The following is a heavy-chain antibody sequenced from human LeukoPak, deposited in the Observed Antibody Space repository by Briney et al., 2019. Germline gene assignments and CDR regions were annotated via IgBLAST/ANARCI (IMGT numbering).Heavy chain of an antibody. CDR2: IYYSGST. CDR3: ARDGPTVTTWLGGNPTFDY. CDR1: GGSISSSSYY. V-gene: IGHV4-39*07. J-gene: IGHJ4*02. D-gene: IGHD4-17*01. Sequence: SETLSLTCTVSGGSISSSSYYWGWIRQPPGKGLEWIGSIYYSGSTYYNPSLKSRVTISVDTSKNQFSQKLSSVTAADTAVYYCARDGPTVTTWLGGNPTFDYWGQGTLVTVSS.